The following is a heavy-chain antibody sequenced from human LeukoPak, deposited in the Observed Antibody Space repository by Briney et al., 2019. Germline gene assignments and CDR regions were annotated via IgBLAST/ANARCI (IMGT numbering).Heavy chain of an antibody. CDR2: VYPIDSDT. V-gene: IGHV5-51*01. D-gene: IGHD2-21*02. CDR1: GFIFTDYW. Sequence: GESLKISCNGSGFIFTDYWIGWVRLMPGKGLEWMAIVYPIDSDTRYTPSFEGQVTTSADRSISSAYLQLRSLQASDTAMYYCVRGGGDAGDFDYWGQGTLVTVSS. CDR3: VRGGGDAGDFDY. J-gene: IGHJ4*02.